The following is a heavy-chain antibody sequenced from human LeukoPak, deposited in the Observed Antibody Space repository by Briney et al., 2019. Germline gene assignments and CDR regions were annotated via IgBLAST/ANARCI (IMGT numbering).Heavy chain of an antibody. CDR1: GVSISSSNW. CDR3: AILLDGYNPNDAFDI. V-gene: IGHV4-4*02. Sequence: PSETLSLTCAVSGVSISSSNWWSWVRQPPGKGLEWIGEIYHSGNTNYNPSLKNRVTISVDKSKNQFSLKLSSVTAADTAVYYCAILLDGYNPNDAFDIWGQGTMVTVSS. J-gene: IGHJ3*02. D-gene: IGHD5-24*01. CDR2: IYHSGNT.